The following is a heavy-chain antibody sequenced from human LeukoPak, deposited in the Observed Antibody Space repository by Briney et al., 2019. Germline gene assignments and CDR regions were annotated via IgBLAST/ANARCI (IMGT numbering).Heavy chain of an antibody. CDR2: ISYDGSNK. CDR1: GFTFNSYG. Sequence: GGSLRLSCAASGFTFNSYGMHWVRQAPGKGLEWVAVISYDGSNKYYADSVKGRFTISRDNSKNTLYLQMNSLRAEDTAVYYCARWASGFIVGATTGFYYFDYWGQGTLVTVSS. CDR3: ARWASGFIVGATTGFYYFDY. J-gene: IGHJ4*02. D-gene: IGHD1-26*01. V-gene: IGHV3-30*19.